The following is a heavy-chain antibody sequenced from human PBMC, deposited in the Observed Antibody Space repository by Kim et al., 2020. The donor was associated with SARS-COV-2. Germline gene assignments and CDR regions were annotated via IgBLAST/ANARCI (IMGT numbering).Heavy chain of an antibody. CDR3: ARDRTAFDY. Sequence: GGSLRLSCAASGFTFTNYWMTWVRQAPGKGLEWIAYISRSGSAIVYADSVKGRFTISRDEAKNSIFLQMNSLRDEDTAVYYCARDRTAFDYWGQGTLVTVSS. J-gene: IGHJ4*02. CDR1: GFTFTNYW. V-gene: IGHV3-48*02. CDR2: ISRSGSAI. D-gene: IGHD1-1*01.